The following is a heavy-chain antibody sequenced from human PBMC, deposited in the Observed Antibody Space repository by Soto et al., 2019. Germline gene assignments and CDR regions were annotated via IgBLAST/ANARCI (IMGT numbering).Heavy chain of an antibody. V-gene: IGHV3-23*01. J-gene: IGHJ3*01. Sequence: EVKLLESGGGLAQPGGSLRLSCVGSGFTFDSYAISWVRQAPGARLQWIAAISGSADGTDYAHSVRGRFPISRDNAKKSVHLQMDRLRVEDTAVYFCAKDTVGGYSFWSGYYSDGLDVWGQGTLVTVS. CDR2: ISGSADGT. CDR3: AKDTVGGYSFWSGYYSDGLDV. CDR1: GFTFDSYA. D-gene: IGHD3-3*01.